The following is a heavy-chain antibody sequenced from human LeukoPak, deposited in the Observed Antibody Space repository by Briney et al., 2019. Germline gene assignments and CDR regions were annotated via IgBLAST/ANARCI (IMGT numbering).Heavy chain of an antibody. CDR2: IKQDGSKK. CDR3: TRVGYIDEGIDY. D-gene: IGHD5-24*01. Sequence: ETLSLTCTVSGGSISSSSYYWGWVRQAPGKGLEWVANIKQDGSKKSYVDSVKGRFTISRDNAKNSLYLQMNSLRAEDTAIYYCTRVGYIDEGIDYWGQGTLVTVSS. V-gene: IGHV3-7*04. CDR1: GGSISSSSYY. J-gene: IGHJ4*02.